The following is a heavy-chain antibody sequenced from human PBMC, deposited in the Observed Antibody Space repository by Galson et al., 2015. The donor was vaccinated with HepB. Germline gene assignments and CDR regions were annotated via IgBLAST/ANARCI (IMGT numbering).Heavy chain of an antibody. D-gene: IGHD3-10*01. Sequence: TLSLTCAVSGGSISSGGYSWSWIRQPPGKGLEWIGYIYHSGSTYYNPSLKSRVTISVDRSKNQFSLKLSSVTAADTAVYYCASNLLYGSGSYYDYWGQGTLVTVSS. CDR3: ASNLLYGSGSYYDY. J-gene: IGHJ4*02. CDR2: IYHSGST. CDR1: GGSISSGGYS. V-gene: IGHV4-30-2*01.